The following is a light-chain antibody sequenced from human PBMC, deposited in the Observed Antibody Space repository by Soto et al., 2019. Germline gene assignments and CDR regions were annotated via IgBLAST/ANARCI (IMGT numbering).Light chain of an antibody. CDR3: CSYAGGSYV. CDR1: SSDVGGYNY. J-gene: IGLJ1*01. CDR2: DVN. Sequence: QSALTQPRSVSGSPGQSVAISCTGTSSDVGGYNYVSWYQHHPGKAPKVMIYDVNKRPSGVPDRFSGSKSGNTASLTISGLQAEDEADFYCCSYAGGSYVFGTGTKVTVL. V-gene: IGLV2-11*01.